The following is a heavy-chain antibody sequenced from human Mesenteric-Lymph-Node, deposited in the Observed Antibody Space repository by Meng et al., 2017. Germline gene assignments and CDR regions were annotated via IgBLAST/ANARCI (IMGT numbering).Heavy chain of an antibody. CDR2: INSDGSST. CDR3: GCGYYFDF. V-gene: IGHV3-74*01. Sequence: GESLKISCAASGFTFSSYWMHWVRQAPGKGLVWVSRINSDGSSTSYADSVKGRFTISRDNAKNTLYLQMNSLRAEDTAVYYCGCGYYFDFWGQGTLDTVSS. J-gene: IGHJ4*02. CDR1: GFTFSSYW.